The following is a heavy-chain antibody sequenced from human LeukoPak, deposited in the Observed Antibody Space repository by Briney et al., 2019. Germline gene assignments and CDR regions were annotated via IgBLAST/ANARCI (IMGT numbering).Heavy chain of an antibody. CDR3: ARRDGYEQFDF. CDR2: ICYSGSI. Sequence: SETLSLTCAVSGGSIGSGGYYWSWIRQHPGRGLEWIGYICYSGSIYYNPSLKSRVSISMDMSKNQFSLNLRSVTAADTAMYFCARRDGYEQFDFWGQGTLVTVSS. CDR1: GGSIGSGGYY. D-gene: IGHD5-24*01. V-gene: IGHV4-31*11. J-gene: IGHJ4*02.